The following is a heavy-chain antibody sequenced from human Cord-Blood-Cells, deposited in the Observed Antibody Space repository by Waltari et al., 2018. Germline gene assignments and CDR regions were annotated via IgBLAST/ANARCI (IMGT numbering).Heavy chain of an antibody. CDR3: ARQDSSSWYWFDP. D-gene: IGHD6-13*01. CDR2: IYYSGST. V-gene: IGHV4-39*07. CDR1: GGSISSSSYY. J-gene: IGHJ5*02. Sequence: QLQLQESGPGLVKPSETLSLTCTVSGGSISSSSYYWGWIRQPPGKGLEWIGSIYYSGSTYYHPAVKSRVTIAVDTSKNQFSLKLSSLTAADTAVYYCARQDSSSWYWFDPWGQGTLVTVSS.